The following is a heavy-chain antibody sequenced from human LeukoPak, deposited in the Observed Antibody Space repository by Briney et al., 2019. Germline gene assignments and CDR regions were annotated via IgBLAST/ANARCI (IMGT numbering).Heavy chain of an antibody. Sequence: GGSLRLSCAASGFTFSSYAMSWVRQAPGKGLEWVSAISGSGGSTYYADSVKGRCTISRDNSKNTLYLQMNSLRAEDTAVYYCAKVLHSSGWYFDYWGQGTLVTVSS. J-gene: IGHJ4*02. CDR3: AKVLHSSGWYFDY. V-gene: IGHV3-23*01. CDR2: ISGSGGST. D-gene: IGHD6-19*01. CDR1: GFTFSSYA.